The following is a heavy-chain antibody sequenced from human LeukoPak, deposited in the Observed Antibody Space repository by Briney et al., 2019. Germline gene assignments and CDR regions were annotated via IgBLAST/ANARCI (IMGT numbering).Heavy chain of an antibody. V-gene: IGHV3-21*05. D-gene: IGHD3-16*01. J-gene: IGHJ3*01. Sequence: GGSLRRSCAASGFTFSSYSMNWVRQAPGKGLEWVSYILMSTNYTSYAASVKGRFTISRDNAKNSLYLQMNSLRAEDTALYYCAKEGGTRGTFDVWGQGTMVTVSS. CDR3: AKEGGTRGTFDV. CDR2: ILMSTNYT. CDR1: GFTFSSYS.